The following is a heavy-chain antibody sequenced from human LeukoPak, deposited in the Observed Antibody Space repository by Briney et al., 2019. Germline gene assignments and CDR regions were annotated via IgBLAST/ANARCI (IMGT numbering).Heavy chain of an antibody. CDR1: GYIFPAYG. V-gene: IGHV1-18*01. CDR2: ISAYNGDT. J-gene: IGHJ4*02. CDR3: ARVGYYDVLTGYCDY. Sequence: ASVKLSCKASGYIFPAYGISWVRQAPGQGLEWMGWISAYNGDTDYAQNLQGRFTMTTDTSTSTAYMELRSLRSDDTAVYYCARVGYYDVLTGYCDYWGQGTLVTVSS. D-gene: IGHD3-9*01.